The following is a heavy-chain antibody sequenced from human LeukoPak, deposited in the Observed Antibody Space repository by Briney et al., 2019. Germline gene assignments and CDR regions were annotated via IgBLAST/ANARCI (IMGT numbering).Heavy chain of an antibody. CDR3: ARVPREPGYYYYMDV. CDR1: GGSISSYY. Sequence: SETLSPTCTVSGGSISSYYWSWIRQPPGKGLEWIGYIYYSGSTNYNPSLKSRVTISVDTSKNQFSLKLSSVTAADTAVYYCARVPREPGYYYYMDVWGKGTTVTVSS. V-gene: IGHV4-59*01. CDR2: IYYSGST. J-gene: IGHJ6*03.